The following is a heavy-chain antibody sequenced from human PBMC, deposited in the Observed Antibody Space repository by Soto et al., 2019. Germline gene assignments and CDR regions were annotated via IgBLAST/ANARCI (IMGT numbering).Heavy chain of an antibody. D-gene: IGHD3-3*01. CDR2: IKQDGSEK. Sequence: GGSLRLSCAASGFTFSSYWMSWVRQAPGKGLEWVANIKQDGSEKYYVDSVKGRFTISRDNAKNSLYLQMNSLRDEDTAVYYCARRVPVHDFWSGYQYYYYYGMDVWGQGTTVTVSS. CDR3: ARRVPVHDFWSGYQYYYYYGMDV. J-gene: IGHJ6*02. V-gene: IGHV3-7*04. CDR1: GFTFSSYW.